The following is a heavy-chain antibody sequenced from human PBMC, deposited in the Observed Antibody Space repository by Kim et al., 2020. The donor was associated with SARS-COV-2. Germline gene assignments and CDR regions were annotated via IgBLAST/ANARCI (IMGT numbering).Heavy chain of an antibody. D-gene: IGHD6-19*01. J-gene: IGHJ4*02. CDR3: ARPGYSSGWYGGGFDY. CDR2: INAGNGNT. V-gene: IGHV1-3*01. CDR1: GYTFTSYA. Sequence: ASVKVSCKASGYTFTSYAMHWVRQAPGQRLEWMGWINAGNGNTKYSQKFQGRVTITRDTSASTAYMELSSLRSEDTAVYYCARPGYSSGWYGGGFDYWGQGTLVTVSS.